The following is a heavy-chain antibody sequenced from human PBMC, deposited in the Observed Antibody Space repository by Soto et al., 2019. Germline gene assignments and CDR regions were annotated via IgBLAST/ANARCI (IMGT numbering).Heavy chain of an antibody. CDR3: ARGGFYDSSGARNYYYYGMNV. V-gene: IGHV1-3*01. Sequence: ASVKVSCKASGYTFTSYDMHWVRQAPGQRLEWMGWINAGNGNTKYSQKFQGRVTITRDTSASTAYMELSSLRSDDTAVYYCARGGFYDSSGARNYYYYGMNVWGQGTTVTVSS. CDR1: GYTFTSYD. J-gene: IGHJ6*02. CDR2: INAGNGNT. D-gene: IGHD3-22*01.